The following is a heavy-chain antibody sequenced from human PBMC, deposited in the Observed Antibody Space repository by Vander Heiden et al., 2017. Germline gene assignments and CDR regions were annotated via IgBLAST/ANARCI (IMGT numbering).Heavy chain of an antibody. Sequence: EVQLLESGGGLVQPGGSLRLSCAASGFTFSSYAMSWVRQAAGKGLEWVSAISGNGGRTYYADSVKGRFTISRDNSKNTLFLQMNSLRAEDTAIYYCAKDLGLGWYFDLWGRGTLVTVSS. V-gene: IGHV3-23*01. CDR2: ISGNGGRT. D-gene: IGHD3-16*01. J-gene: IGHJ2*01. CDR3: AKDLGLGWYFDL. CDR1: GFTFSSYA.